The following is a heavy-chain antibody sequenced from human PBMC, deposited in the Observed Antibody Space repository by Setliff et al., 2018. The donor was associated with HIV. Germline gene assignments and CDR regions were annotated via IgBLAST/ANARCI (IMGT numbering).Heavy chain of an antibody. CDR3: AKGVKWLDP. J-gene: IGHJ5*02. CDR2: IYSDGRT. Sequence: PGGSLRLSCAASGFNVSHNYMTWVRQAPGKGLEWVYIIYSDGRTYYADSVKGRFTISRDDSKNTLYLQMNSLRVDDTAVYYCAKGVKWLDPWGQGIQVTVS. V-gene: IGHV3-53*01. CDR1: GFNVSHNY. D-gene: IGHD3-16*01.